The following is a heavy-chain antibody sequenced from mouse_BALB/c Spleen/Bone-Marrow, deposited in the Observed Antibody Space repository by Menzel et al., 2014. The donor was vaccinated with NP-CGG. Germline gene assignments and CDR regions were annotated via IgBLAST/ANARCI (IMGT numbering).Heavy chain of an antibody. CDR2: IRNKANGYTT. J-gene: IGHJ2*01. CDR1: GFTFTDHY. CDR3: ARDYLYYFDY. Sequence: EVPVVESGGGLVQPGGFLRLSCATSGFTFTDHYMSWVRQPPGKALEWLGFIRNKANGYTTEYSASVKGRFTISRDNSQSIVYLQMNTLRAEDSATYYCARDYLYYFDYWGQGTTLTVSS. V-gene: IGHV7-3*02. D-gene: IGHD2-1*01.